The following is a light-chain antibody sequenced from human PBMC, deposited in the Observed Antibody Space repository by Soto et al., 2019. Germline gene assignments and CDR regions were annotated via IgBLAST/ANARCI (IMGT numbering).Light chain of an antibody. CDR1: QSISSF. V-gene: IGKV1-5*01. J-gene: IGKJ4*01. CDR2: EAS. CDR3: QQYNNFPLT. Sequence: DIQLTQSPSTLSASVGDRVTITCRASQSISSFLAWYQQKPGKAPKLLIHEASRLESGVPSRFSGSESGTEFTLTISGLHAEDFATYYCQQYNNFPLTFGGGTKVDIK.